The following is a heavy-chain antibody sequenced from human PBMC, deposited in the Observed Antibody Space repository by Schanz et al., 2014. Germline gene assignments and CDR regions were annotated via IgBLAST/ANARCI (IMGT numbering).Heavy chain of an antibody. D-gene: IGHD3-3*01. CDR3: VRDSFFAFDY. J-gene: IGHJ4*02. CDR1: GFTFSNYA. V-gene: IGHV3-21*01. CDR2: ISSRSSHI. Sequence: EVQLVESGGGLVQPGGSLRLSCAGSGFTFSNYAMTWVRQAPGKGLEWVSSISSRSSHIYYADSVKGRFTVSRDNAKNSVYLQMNSLRAEDTAVYYCVRDSFFAFDYWGQGTLVTVSS.